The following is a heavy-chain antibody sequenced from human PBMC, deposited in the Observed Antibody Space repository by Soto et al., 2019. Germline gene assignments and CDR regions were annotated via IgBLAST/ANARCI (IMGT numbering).Heavy chain of an antibody. CDR2: IFSSGST. CDR1: GGSINTFY. V-gene: IGHV4-4*07. CDR3: AREGSYSAYNFAHGIQLWSFDF. J-gene: IGHJ4*02. Sequence: TSEALSLTCTVSGGSINTFYWSWVRQPAGKGLEWIGRIFSSGSTSFNPSLESRVAMSVDTSKNHFSLNLSSVTAADMAVYYCAREGSYSAYNFAHGIQLWSFDFWGQGALVTVSS. D-gene: IGHD5-12*01.